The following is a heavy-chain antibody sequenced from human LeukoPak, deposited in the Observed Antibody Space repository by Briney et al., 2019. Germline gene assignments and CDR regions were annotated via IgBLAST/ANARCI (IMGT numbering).Heavy chain of an antibody. V-gene: IGHV1-69*13. D-gene: IGHD3-10*01. Sequence: SVKVSCKASGGTFSSYAISWVRQAPGQGLEWMGGVIPIFGTANYAQKFQGRVTITADESTSTAYMELSSPRSEDTAVYYCARDYGSGSYFNDAFDIWGQGTMVTVSS. CDR3: ARDYGSGSYFNDAFDI. J-gene: IGHJ3*02. CDR1: GGTFSSYA. CDR2: VIPIFGTA.